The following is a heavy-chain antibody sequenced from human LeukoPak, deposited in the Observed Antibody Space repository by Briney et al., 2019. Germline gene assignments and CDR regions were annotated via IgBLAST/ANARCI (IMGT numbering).Heavy chain of an antibody. CDR1: GGSFSGYY. CDR2: INHNGST. V-gene: IGHV4-34*01. D-gene: IGHD3-22*01. CDR3: AREEYYYDSSGYGDY. J-gene: IGHJ4*02. Sequence: SETLSLTCAVYGGSFSGYYWSWIRQPPGKGLEWIGEINHNGSTNYNPSLKSRVTISVDTSKNQFSLKLSSVTAADTAVYYCAREEYYYDSSGYGDYWGQGTLVTVSS.